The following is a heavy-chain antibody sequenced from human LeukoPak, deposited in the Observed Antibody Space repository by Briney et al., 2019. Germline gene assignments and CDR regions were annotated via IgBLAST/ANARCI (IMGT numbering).Heavy chain of an antibody. V-gene: IGHV3-66*01. Sequence: GGSLRLSCAASGFTVSSNYMSWVRQAPGKGLEWVSVIYSGGSTYYADSVKGRFTISRDNSKNTLYLQMNSLRAEDTAVYYCAKAAFYDSSPMDPWGQGTLVTVSS. CDR3: AKAAFYDSSPMDP. J-gene: IGHJ5*02. CDR2: IYSGGST. D-gene: IGHD3-22*01. CDR1: GFTVSSNY.